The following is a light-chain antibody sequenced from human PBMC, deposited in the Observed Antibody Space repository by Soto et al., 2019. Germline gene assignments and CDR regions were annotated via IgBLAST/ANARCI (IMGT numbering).Light chain of an antibody. CDR3: HQTYDLPYT. J-gene: IGKJ2*01. V-gene: IGKV6-21*01. Sequence: SCWASPSMSSGLHWYQQKPDQSPKLLIKHGSQPFSGVPSRFSGSGSGTEFTLTIESLEVEDVATYFCHQTYDLPYTFGQGTKLEIK. CDR1: PSMSSG. CDR2: HGS.